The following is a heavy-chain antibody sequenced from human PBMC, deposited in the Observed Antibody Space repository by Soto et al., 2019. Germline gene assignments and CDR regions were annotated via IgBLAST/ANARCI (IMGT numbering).Heavy chain of an antibody. J-gene: IGHJ4*02. D-gene: IGHD3-3*01. V-gene: IGHV4-39*01. CDR2: IYYSGST. CDR3: ARQSRWSGYYFDY. Sequence: SETLSLTCTVSGGSISSSSYYWGWIRKPPGKGLEWIGSIYYSGSTYYNPSLKSRVTISVDTSKNQFSLKLSSVTAADTAVYYCARQSRWSGYYFDYWGQGTLVTVSS. CDR1: GGSISSSSYY.